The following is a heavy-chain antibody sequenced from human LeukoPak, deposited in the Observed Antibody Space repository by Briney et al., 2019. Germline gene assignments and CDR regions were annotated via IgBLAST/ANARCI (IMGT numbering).Heavy chain of an antibody. D-gene: IGHD1-7*01. J-gene: IGHJ5*02. Sequence: GGSLRLSCAASGFTFSSFGMHWVRQAPGKGLEWVAVIWYDASDKYYADSVKGRFTISRDNSKNTLYLQMNSLRDDDTAVYYCVRGVGVSRFNYLDPWGQGTLVIVSS. CDR2: IWYDASDK. CDR1: GFTFSSFG. CDR3: VRGVGVSRFNYLDP. V-gene: IGHV3-33*01.